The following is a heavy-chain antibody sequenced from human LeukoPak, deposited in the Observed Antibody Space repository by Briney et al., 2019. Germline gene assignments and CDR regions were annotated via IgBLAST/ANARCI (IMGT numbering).Heavy chain of an antibody. Sequence: SETLSLTCAVYGGSFSVYYWRWLRQPPGKGLEWIGEINHSGSTNYNPSLKSRVTISVDTSKNQFSLKLSSVTAADTAVYYCARGARRWFDPWGQGTLVTVSS. CDR3: ARGARRWFDP. J-gene: IGHJ5*02. D-gene: IGHD6-6*01. CDR1: GGSFSVYY. V-gene: IGHV4-34*01. CDR2: INHSGST.